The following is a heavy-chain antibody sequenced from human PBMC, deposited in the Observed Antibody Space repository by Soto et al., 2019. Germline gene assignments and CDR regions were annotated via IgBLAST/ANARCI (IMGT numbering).Heavy chain of an antibody. V-gene: IGHV3-48*03. CDR2: IGTSGTNI. Sequence: EVQLVESGGGLVQPGRSLRLSCAASGFTFTSYEFNWVRQAPGKGLEWISYIGTSGTNIYYADSVKGRFTVSRDNAKNALYLQMNSLRAEDTAIYYCAREELNCGGDCFAFWGQGALGTVSS. D-gene: IGHD2-21*01. CDR3: AREELNCGGDCFAF. J-gene: IGHJ4*02. CDR1: GFTFTSYE.